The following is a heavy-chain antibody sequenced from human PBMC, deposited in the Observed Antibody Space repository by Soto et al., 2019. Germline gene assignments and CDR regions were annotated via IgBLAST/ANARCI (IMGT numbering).Heavy chain of an antibody. CDR3: ARGWRGYTYGFDY. CDR2: IPYSGSTYCCGST. CDR1: GGSLSSGANY. J-gene: IGHJ4*02. D-gene: IGHD5-18*01. Sequence: PSETLSLTCTVSGGSLSSGANYWNWIRQHPGKGLEWIGYIPYSGSTYCCGSTSYNPSLKGRVTISRDTSNNQFSLKLSSVTAADTAVYYCARGWRGYTYGFDYWGQGTLVTVSS. V-gene: IGHV4-31*03.